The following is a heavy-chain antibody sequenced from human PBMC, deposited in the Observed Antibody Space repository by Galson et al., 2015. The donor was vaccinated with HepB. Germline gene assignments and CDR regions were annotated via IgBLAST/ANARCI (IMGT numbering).Heavy chain of an antibody. V-gene: IGHV1-69*13. D-gene: IGHD2-21*02. J-gene: IGHJ3*02. CDR1: GGTFSNFA. Sequence: SVKVSCKASGGTFSNFAISWVRQAPGQGLEWMGQIIPIFGIANYPQKFRGTVTITADESTSTAYMELSSLRSEDTAVYYCARGVMTPVVKAFDIWGQGTMVTVSS. CDR3: ARGVMTPVVKAFDI. CDR2: IIPIFGIA.